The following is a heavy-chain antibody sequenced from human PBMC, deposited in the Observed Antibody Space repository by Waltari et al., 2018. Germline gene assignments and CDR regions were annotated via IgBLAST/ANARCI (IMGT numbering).Heavy chain of an antibody. CDR2: IIPIFGTA. CDR3: ARHSGYDEYYFDY. V-gene: IGHV1-69*05. D-gene: IGHD5-12*01. J-gene: IGHJ4*02. Sequence: QVQLVQSGAEVKKPGSSVKVSCKASGGTFSSYAISWVRQAPGQGLEWMGGIIPIFGTASYAQKFQGRVTMTRDTSTSTVYMELSSLRSEDTAVYYCARHSGYDEYYFDYWGQGTLVTVSS. CDR1: GGTFSSYA.